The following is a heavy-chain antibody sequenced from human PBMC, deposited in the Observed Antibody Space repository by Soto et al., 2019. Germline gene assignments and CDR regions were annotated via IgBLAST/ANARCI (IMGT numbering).Heavy chain of an antibody. CDR1: GFTFSSYA. D-gene: IGHD2-15*01. Sequence: EVQLLESGGGLVQPGGSLRLSCAASGFTFSSYAMTWVRQAPGKGLEWVSAIGGSGGSTYYADSVKGRFTISRDNSKNTLYLQMISLRAEDTAVYECANTRWYWYFDLWGRGTLVTVSS. CDR3: ANTRWYWYFDL. CDR2: IGGSGGST. V-gene: IGHV3-23*01. J-gene: IGHJ2*01.